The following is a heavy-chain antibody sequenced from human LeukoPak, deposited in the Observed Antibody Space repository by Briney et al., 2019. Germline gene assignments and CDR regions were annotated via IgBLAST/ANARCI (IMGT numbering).Heavy chain of an antibody. Sequence: GGSLRLSCAASGLTFSRYWLTWVRQAPGKGLEWVANINQDGSEANYVDSVKGRFTISRDNAKNSLHLQMNSLRDEDTAVYYCAKEFTIAAVGTVGFDYWGQGTLVTVSS. CDR2: INQDGSEA. J-gene: IGHJ4*02. D-gene: IGHD6-13*01. V-gene: IGHV3-7*03. CDR1: GLTFSRYW. CDR3: AKEFTIAAVGTVGFDY.